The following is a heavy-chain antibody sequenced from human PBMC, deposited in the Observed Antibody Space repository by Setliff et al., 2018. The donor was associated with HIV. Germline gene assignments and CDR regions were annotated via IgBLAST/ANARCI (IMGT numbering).Heavy chain of an antibody. D-gene: IGHD2-2*01. CDR2: IYHSGST. Sequence: SETLSLTCAVYGGSFSDYYWGWIRQPPGKGLEWIGSIYHSGSTYYNPSLKSRVTISVDTSKNQLSLKLRSVTAADTAVYYCARDPGGLYCRSTSCQGGCFDPWGQGTLVTVSS. CDR3: ARDPGGLYCRSTSCQGGCFDP. CDR1: GGSFSDYY. J-gene: IGHJ5*02. V-gene: IGHV4-34*01.